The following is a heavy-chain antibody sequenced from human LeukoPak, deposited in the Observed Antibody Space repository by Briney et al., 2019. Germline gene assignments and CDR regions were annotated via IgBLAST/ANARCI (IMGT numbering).Heavy chain of an antibody. V-gene: IGHV3-23*01. CDR2: ISASGGST. Sequence: PGGSLRLSCAASGFTFSSYAMTWVRQDPGKGLEWVSGISASGGSTYYAASVKGRFTVSRDKSRNTLSLQMDSLGAEDTAVYYCAIDQRTSSIKGAFDIWGQGTMVTVSS. CDR3: AIDQRTSSIKGAFDI. J-gene: IGHJ3*02. CDR1: GFTFSSYA. D-gene: IGHD2-2*01.